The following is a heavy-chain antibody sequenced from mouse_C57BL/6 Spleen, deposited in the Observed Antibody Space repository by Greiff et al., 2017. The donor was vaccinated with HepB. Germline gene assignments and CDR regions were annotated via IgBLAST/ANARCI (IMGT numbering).Heavy chain of an antibody. CDR1: GYAFSSSW. V-gene: IGHV1-82*01. Sequence: QVQLQQSGPELVKPGASVKISCKASGYAFSSSWMNWVKQRPGKGLEWLGRIYPGDGDTNYNGKFKGKATLTADHSSSTAYMQLSSLTSEDSAVYCCASPLIYYYGSKGHYFDYWGQGTTLTVSS. CDR3: ASPLIYYYGSKGHYFDY. CDR2: IYPGDGDT. D-gene: IGHD1-1*01. J-gene: IGHJ2*01.